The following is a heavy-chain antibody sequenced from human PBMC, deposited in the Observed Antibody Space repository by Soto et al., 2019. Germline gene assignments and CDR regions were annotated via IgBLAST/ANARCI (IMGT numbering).Heavy chain of an antibody. D-gene: IGHD2-8*01. CDR3: ARERRTRIDY. V-gene: IGHV4-31*03. CDR2: IYYSGST. Sequence: QVQLQESGPGLVKPSQTLSLTCTVSGGSISSGGYYWSWIRQHPGKGLEWIGYIYYSGSTYYNPSLKSRLTISVDPSEDQFSLKLSYVTAADTAVYYCARERRTRIDYWGQGSLVTVSS. CDR1: GGSISSGGYY. J-gene: IGHJ4*02.